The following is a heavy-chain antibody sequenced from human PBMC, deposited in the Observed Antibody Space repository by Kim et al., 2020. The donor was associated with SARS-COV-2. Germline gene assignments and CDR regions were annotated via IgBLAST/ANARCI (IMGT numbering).Heavy chain of an antibody. CDR1: GGSISSYY. CDR2: IYYSGST. CDR3: ARRWYYDSSGYYYYYGMDV. V-gene: IGHV4-59*08. Sequence: SETLSLTCTVSGGSISSYYWSWIRQPPGKGLEWIGYIYYSGSTNYNPSLKSRVTISVDTSKNQFSLKRSSVTAADTAVYYCARRWYYDSSGYYYYYGMDVWGQGTTVTVSS. D-gene: IGHD3-22*01. J-gene: IGHJ6*02.